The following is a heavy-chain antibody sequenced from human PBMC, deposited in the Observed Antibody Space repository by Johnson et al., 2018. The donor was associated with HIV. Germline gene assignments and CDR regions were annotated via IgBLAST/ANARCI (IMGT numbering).Heavy chain of an antibody. J-gene: IGHJ3*02. V-gene: IGHV3-30*02. D-gene: IGHD4-23*01. CDR2: IRYDGSNK. Sequence: QMLLVESGGGVVQPGGSLRLSCAASGFTFSSYGMHWVRQAPGKGLAWVAFIRYDGSNKYYADSVKGRFTISRDNSKNTLYLQMSSLRAEDTAVYYCARGGRAHYGGNFGAFDIWGHGTMVTVSS. CDR1: GFTFSSYG. CDR3: ARGGRAHYGGNFGAFDI.